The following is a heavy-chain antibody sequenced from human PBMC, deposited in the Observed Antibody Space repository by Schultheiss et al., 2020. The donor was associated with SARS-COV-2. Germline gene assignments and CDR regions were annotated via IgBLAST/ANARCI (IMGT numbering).Heavy chain of an antibody. D-gene: IGHD3-3*01. CDR1: GGSISSSSYY. Sequence: SETLSLTCTVSGGSISSSSYYWSWIRQPPGKGLEWIGSIYYSGSTYYNPSLKSRVTISVDTSKNQFSLKLSSVTAADTAVYYCARGVRVGLLRFLEWLTYYYMDVWGKGTTVTVSS. J-gene: IGHJ6*03. CDR3: ARGVRVGLLRFLEWLTYYYMDV. V-gene: IGHV4-39*07. CDR2: IYYSGST.